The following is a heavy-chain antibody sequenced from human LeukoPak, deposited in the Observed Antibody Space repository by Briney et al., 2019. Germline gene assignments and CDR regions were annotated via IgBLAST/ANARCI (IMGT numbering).Heavy chain of an antibody. Sequence: GGSLRLSCAASGFTFSSYGMHWVRQAPGKGLEWVAAIWYDGSNKYYADSVKGRFTISRDNSKNTLYLQMNSLRAEDTAVYYCAKELKTYYYDSSIDAFDIWGQGTMVTVSS. V-gene: IGHV3-33*06. CDR2: IWYDGSNK. D-gene: IGHD3-22*01. J-gene: IGHJ3*02. CDR1: GFTFSSYG. CDR3: AKELKTYYYDSSIDAFDI.